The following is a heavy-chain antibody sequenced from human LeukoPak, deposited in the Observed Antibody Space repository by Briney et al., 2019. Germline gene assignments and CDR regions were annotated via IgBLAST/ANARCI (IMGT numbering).Heavy chain of an antibody. D-gene: IGHD3-22*01. CDR1: GGSITGYY. CDR2: IYDGGST. V-gene: IGHV4-59*01. J-gene: IGHJ4*02. Sequence: SETLSLTCTVSGGSITGYYWSWIRQPPGKGLEWIGYIYDGGSTDYKPSLKSRVTISVGTSKNQFSLKLTSVTAADTAVYYCARGRGQPDYDSSGYFDYWGQGSLVTVSS. CDR3: ARGRGQPDYDSSGYFDY.